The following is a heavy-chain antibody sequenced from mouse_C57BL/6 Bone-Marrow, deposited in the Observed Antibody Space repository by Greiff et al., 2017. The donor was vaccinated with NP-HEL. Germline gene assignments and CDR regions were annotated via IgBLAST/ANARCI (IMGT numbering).Heavy chain of an antibody. Sequence: VQLQQPGAELVRPGSSVKLSYWMHWVKQRPIQGLEWIGNIDPSDSETHYNQKFKDKATLTVDKSSSTAYMQLSSLTSEDSAVYYCARLVWLRRDWYFDVWGTGTTVTVSS. CDR3: ARLVWLRRDWYFDV. D-gene: IGHD2-2*01. CDR1: W. V-gene: IGHV1-52*01. J-gene: IGHJ1*03. CDR2: IDPSDSET.